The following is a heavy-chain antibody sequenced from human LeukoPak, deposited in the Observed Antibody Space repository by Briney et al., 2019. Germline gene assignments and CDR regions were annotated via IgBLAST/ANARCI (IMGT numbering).Heavy chain of an antibody. CDR2: IHYSGST. Sequence: SETLSLTCTVSGGSISSSSYYWGWIRQPPGKGLEWIGSIHYSGSTNYNPSLKSRVTMSVDSSKNQFSLRLTSVTAADTAVYYCARGGIAVAGNGFDYWGQGTLVTVSS. CDR1: GGSISSSSYY. V-gene: IGHV4-39*07. J-gene: IGHJ4*02. D-gene: IGHD6-19*01. CDR3: ARGGIAVAGNGFDY.